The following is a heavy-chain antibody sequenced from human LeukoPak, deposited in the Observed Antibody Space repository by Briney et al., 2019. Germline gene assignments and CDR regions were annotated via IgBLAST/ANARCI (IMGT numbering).Heavy chain of an antibody. D-gene: IGHD3-16*01. CDR1: GGSISSSNW. CDR2: IYHNGRT. J-gene: IGHJ4*02. V-gene: IGHV4-4*02. Sequence: SETLSLTCAVSGGSISSSNWWSWVRQAPGKGLEWIGYIYHNGRTSYNPSLKSRLTMSIETSQKQFSLQLISVTAADTAIYYCARASEGIGYFDTWGRGSLVTVSS. CDR3: ARASEGIGYFDT.